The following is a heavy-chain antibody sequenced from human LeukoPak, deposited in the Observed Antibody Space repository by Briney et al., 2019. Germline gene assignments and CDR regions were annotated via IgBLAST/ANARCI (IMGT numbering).Heavy chain of an antibody. CDR1: GYTFTSYD. CDR3: AKRAYGDYGYYYYMDV. J-gene: IGHJ6*03. D-gene: IGHD4-17*01. V-gene: IGHV1-8*01. Sequence: ASVKVSCKTSGYTFTSYDINWVRQATGQGLEWMGWMNPNSGNTGYAQKFQGRVTMTRNTSISTAYMELSSLRSEDTAVYYCAKRAYGDYGYYYYMDVWGKGTTVTVSS. CDR2: MNPNSGNT.